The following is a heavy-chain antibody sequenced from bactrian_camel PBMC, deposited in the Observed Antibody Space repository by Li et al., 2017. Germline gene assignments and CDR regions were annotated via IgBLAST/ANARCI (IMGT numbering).Heavy chain of an antibody. J-gene: IGHJ6*01. D-gene: IGHD6*01. CDR3: AKAYGSDRYHFAY. V-gene: IGHV3S1*01. Sequence: HVQLVESGGGLVQPGGLLRISCAASGFTFNYNWMHWVRQAPGKGLEWVFSIYTADGTTNSADSVKGRFTVSRDNTKNMLYLQMNSLRSEDTALYYCAKAYGSDRYHFAYWGQGTQVTVS. CDR2: IYTADGTT. CDR1: GFTFNYNW.